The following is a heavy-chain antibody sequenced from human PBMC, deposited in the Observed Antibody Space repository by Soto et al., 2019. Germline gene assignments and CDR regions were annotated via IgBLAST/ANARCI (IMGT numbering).Heavy chain of an antibody. CDR2: VSADNGNT. Sequence: QVQLVQSGAELKKPGASVKVSCKASGYTFTNYDISWVRQAPGQGLEWMGWVSADNGNTHYARELQGRVSMTTETYTRTAYMELRSLTSDDTAIYYCARMYLSTTGCYTFDCWRHGTLVTVSS. J-gene: IGHJ4*01. D-gene: IGHD2-2*02. CDR3: ARMYLSTTGCYTFDC. CDR1: GYTFTNYD. V-gene: IGHV1-18*01.